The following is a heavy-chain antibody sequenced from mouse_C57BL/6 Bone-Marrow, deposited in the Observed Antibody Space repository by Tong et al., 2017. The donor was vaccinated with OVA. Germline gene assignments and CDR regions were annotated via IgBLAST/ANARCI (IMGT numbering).Heavy chain of an antibody. J-gene: IGHJ2*01. CDR1: GFSLTSYG. D-gene: IGHD2-2*01. V-gene: IGHV2-2*02. CDR2: IWSGGST. Sequence: VQLKESGPGLVQPSQSLSITCTVSGFSLTSYGVHWVRQSPGKGLEWLGVIWSGGSTDYNAAFISRLSISKDNSKSKVFFKMNSLQANDAAIYYWARKTRLRFDYWGQGTTLTVSS. CDR3: ARKTRLRFDY.